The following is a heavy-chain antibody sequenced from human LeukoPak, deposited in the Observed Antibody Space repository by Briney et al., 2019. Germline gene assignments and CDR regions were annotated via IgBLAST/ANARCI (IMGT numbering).Heavy chain of an antibody. D-gene: IGHD2-2*01. CDR2: IYSGGST. Sequence: GGSLRLSCAASGFTVSSNYMSWVRQAPGKGLEWVSVIYSGGSTYYADSVKGRFTIPRDNSKSTVHLHMNSLRVEDTGVYFCAKVGTEYHYYFDCWGQGTLVTVSS. CDR1: GFTVSSNY. V-gene: IGHV3-66*01. J-gene: IGHJ4*02. CDR3: AKVGTEYHYYFDC.